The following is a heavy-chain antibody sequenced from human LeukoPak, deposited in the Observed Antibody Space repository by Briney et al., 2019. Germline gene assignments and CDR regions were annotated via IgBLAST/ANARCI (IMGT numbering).Heavy chain of an antibody. CDR1: GGSISSSRYY. V-gene: IGHV4-39*01. J-gene: IGHJ4*02. CDR3: ARHSFYYDSSGCYYYFDY. Sequence: PSETLSLTCTVSGGSISSSRYYWGWIRQPPGKGLEWIGSIYYSGNTYSNPSLKSRVTISVDTSKNQFSLKLSSVTAADTAVYYCARHSFYYDSSGCYYYFDYWGQGTLVTVSS. D-gene: IGHD3-22*01. CDR2: IYYSGNT.